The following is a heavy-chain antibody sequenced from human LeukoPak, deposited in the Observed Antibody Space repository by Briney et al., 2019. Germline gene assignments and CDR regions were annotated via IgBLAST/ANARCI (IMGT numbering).Heavy chain of an antibody. CDR1: GYSFTNYW. J-gene: IGHJ4*02. Sequence: GESLKISCKGSGYSFTNYWIGWVRQMPGKGLEWMGIIYPGDSDTKYSPSFQGQVTISVDKSISTAYLQWSSPKASDTAMYYCATSGVTATFAYWGQGTLVTVSS. V-gene: IGHV5-51*01. CDR2: IYPGDSDT. D-gene: IGHD2-21*02. CDR3: ATSGVTATFAY.